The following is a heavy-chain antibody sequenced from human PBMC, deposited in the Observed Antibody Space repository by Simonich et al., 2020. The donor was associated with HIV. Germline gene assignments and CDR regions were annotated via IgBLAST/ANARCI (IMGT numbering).Heavy chain of an antibody. CDR3: AKDRYSSSSGSFDY. V-gene: IGHV3-9*03. CDR1: GFTFDDYA. J-gene: IGHJ4*02. CDR2: NSWNRGSI. Sequence: EVQLVESGGGLVQPGRSLRLSCAASGFTFDDYAMHWVRQAPGKGLEGVSGNSWNRGSIVYADSVKGRFTISRDNAKNSLYLQMNSLRAEDMALYYCAKDRYSSSSGSFDYWGQGTLVTVSS. D-gene: IGHD6-6*01.